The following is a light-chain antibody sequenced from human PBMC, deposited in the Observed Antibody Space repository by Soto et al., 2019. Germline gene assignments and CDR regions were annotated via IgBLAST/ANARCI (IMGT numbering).Light chain of an antibody. V-gene: IGKV3-20*01. J-gene: IGKJ1*01. CDR1: QSVSSSF. CDR2: GAS. CDR3: QQYDSSPWT. Sequence: EIVLPQSPGTLSLSPGERATLSCRASQSVSSSFLAWYQQKPGQAPRLLIYGASSRATGIPDRFSGSGSGTVFTLTISRLEPEDFAVYYCQQYDSSPWTFGQGTKVEIK.